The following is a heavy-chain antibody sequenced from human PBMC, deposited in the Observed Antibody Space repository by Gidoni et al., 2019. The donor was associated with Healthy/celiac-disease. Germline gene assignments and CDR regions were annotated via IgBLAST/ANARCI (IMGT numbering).Heavy chain of an antibody. V-gene: IGHV3-73*02. CDR2: IRSKANSYAT. CDR1: GFTFSGSA. Sequence: EVQLVESGGGLVQPGGSLKLSCAASGFTFSGSAMHWVRQASGKGLEWVGRIRSKANSYATAYAASVKGRFTISRDDSKNTAYLQMNSLKTEDTAVYYCTRHDHSSGYKIDYWGQGTLVTVSS. CDR3: TRHDHSSGYKIDY. J-gene: IGHJ4*02. D-gene: IGHD3-22*01.